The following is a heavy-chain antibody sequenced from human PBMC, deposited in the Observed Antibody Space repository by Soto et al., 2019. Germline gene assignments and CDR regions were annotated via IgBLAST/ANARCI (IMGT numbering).Heavy chain of an antibody. Sequence: QVQLVQSGAEVKKPGSSVKVSCKASGGTFSSYAISWVRQAPGQGLEWMGGIIPIFGTANYAQKFQGRVTITADDSTSTAYMELSSLRSEDTAVYYCAREGLEWVPLSGSFDYWGQGTLVTVSS. CDR1: GGTFSSYA. CDR2: IIPIFGTA. J-gene: IGHJ4*02. CDR3: AREGLEWVPLSGSFDY. D-gene: IGHD3-3*01. V-gene: IGHV1-69*01.